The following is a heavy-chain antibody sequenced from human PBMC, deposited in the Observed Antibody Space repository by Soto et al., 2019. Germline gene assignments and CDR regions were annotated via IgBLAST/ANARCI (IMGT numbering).Heavy chain of an antibody. CDR3: ATYQALMTTHWFDP. CDR1: GGSISSGEYY. J-gene: IGHJ5*02. CDR2: IYYSGST. V-gene: IGHV4-30-4*01. Sequence: SETLSLTCTVSGGSISSGEYYWSWIRQPPGKGLEWIGYIYYSGSTYYNPSLKSRVTISVDTSKNQFSLKLSSVTAADTAVYYCATYQALMTTHWFDPWGQGTLVTVSS. D-gene: IGHD4-17*01.